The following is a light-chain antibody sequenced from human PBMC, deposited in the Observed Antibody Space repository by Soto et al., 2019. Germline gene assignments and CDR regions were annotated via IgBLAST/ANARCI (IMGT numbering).Light chain of an antibody. CDR3: QHYGSSLRT. CDR2: GAS. Sequence: EIVLTQSPGTLSLSPGERATLSCRASQSVSSNFLAWYQQKPGQAPRLLIYGASTRATGIPDRFSGSGSRTDFTLTISRLEPEDFAVYYCQHYGSSLRTFGQGTKV. V-gene: IGKV3-20*01. J-gene: IGKJ1*01. CDR1: QSVSSNF.